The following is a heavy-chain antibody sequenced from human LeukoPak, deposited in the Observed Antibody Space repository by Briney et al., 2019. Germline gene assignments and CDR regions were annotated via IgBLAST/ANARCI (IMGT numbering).Heavy chain of an antibody. CDR3: ARAEEGYSPRIGGFDI. CDR1: GFTFSDYY. CDR2: ISSSGSTI. J-gene: IGHJ3*02. Sequence: GSLRLSCAASGFTFSDYYMSWIRQAPGQGLERDSYISSSGSTIYYADSVMCRFTIFRDNAKNSLYLQMNSLRAEDTAVYYCARAEEGYSPRIGGFDIWGQGTMVTVSS. D-gene: IGHD5-18*01. V-gene: IGHV3-11*01.